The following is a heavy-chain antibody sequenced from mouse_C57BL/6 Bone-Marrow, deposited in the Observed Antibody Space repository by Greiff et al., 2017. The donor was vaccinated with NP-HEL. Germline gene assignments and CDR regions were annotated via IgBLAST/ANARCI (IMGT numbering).Heavy chain of an antibody. CDR2: ISNGGGST. Sequence: EVQLQESGGGLVQPGGSLKLSCAASGFTFSDYYMYWVRQTPEKRLEWVAYISNGGGSTYYPDTVKGRFTISRDNAKNTLYLQMSRLKSEDTAMYYCARHGEGRGFAYWGQGTLVTVSA. V-gene: IGHV5-12*01. D-gene: IGHD3-3*01. CDR1: GFTFSDYY. J-gene: IGHJ3*01. CDR3: ARHGEGRGFAY.